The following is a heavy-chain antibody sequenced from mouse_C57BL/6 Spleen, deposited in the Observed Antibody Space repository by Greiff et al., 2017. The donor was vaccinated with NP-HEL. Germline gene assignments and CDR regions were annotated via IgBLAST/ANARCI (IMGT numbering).Heavy chain of an antibody. CDR1: GYAFSSYW. J-gene: IGHJ1*03. V-gene: IGHV1-80*01. CDR2: IYPGDGDT. D-gene: IGHD2-3*01. Sequence: QVQLQQSGAELVKPGASVKISCKASGYAFSSYWMNWVKQRPGKGLEWIGQIYPGDGDTNYNGKFKGKATLTADKSSSTAYMQLSSLTSEDSAVYFCARWDGYYWYFDVWGTGTTVTVSS. CDR3: ARWDGYYWYFDV.